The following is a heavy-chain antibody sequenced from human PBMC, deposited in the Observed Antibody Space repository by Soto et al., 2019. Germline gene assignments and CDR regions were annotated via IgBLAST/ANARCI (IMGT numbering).Heavy chain of an antibody. CDR1: GDSISSGGYY. D-gene: IGHD6-13*01. J-gene: IGHJ6*02. V-gene: IGHV4-31*03. CDR3: ARDQPRGYTSSWGGMDV. Sequence: NPSETLSLTCTVSGDSISSGGYYWSWIRQPPGKGLEWIGYIYHSGSTYYDAPLKSRVIISIDTSKNQFSLKLNSVTAADTAVYYCARDQPRGYTSSWGGMDVWGPGTTVTV. CDR2: IYHSGST.